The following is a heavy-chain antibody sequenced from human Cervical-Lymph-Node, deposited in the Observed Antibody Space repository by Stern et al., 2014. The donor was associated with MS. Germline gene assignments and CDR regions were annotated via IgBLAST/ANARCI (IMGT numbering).Heavy chain of an antibody. J-gene: IGHJ2*01. CDR2: SYIGDSET. CDR3: ARLPDSGGWYGIWYFDL. Sequence: MQLVQSGAEVKKPGESLKISCKGSGYSFTRDWIGWARHTPGKGPEGMGISYIGDSETGLRPSFQGQVTFSADKSSSTAYLQWSSLKASDTAMYYCARLPDSGGWYGIWYFDLWGRGTLVTVSS. D-gene: IGHD6-19*01. CDR1: GYSFTRDW. V-gene: IGHV5-51*03.